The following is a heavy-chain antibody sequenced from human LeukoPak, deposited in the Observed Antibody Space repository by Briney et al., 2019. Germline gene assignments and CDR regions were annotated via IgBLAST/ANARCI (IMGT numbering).Heavy chain of an antibody. V-gene: IGHV1-69*05. Sequence: SVKVSCKASGGTFSSYAISWVRQAPGQGLEWMGGIIPIFGTANYAQKFQGRVTITTDESTSTAYMELSSLRSEDTAVYYCARALLGATTRGFFDYWDQGTLVTVSS. CDR1: GGTFSSYA. D-gene: IGHD1-26*01. CDR3: ARALLGATTRGFFDY. CDR2: IIPIFGTA. J-gene: IGHJ4*02.